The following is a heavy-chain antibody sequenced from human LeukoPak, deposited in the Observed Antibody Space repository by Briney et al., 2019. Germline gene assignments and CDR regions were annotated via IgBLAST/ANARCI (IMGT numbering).Heavy chain of an antibody. D-gene: IGHD2-15*01. CDR1: GFTFSSYS. J-gene: IGHJ4*02. Sequence: GGSLRLPCAASGFTFSSYSMNWVRQAPGKGLEWVSSISSSSSYIYYADSVKGRFTISRDNAKNSLYLQMNSLRAEDTAVYYCARGRYCSGGSCYGFAALDYWGQGTLVTVSS. CDR3: ARGRYCSGGSCYGFAALDY. CDR2: ISSSSSYI. V-gene: IGHV3-21*01.